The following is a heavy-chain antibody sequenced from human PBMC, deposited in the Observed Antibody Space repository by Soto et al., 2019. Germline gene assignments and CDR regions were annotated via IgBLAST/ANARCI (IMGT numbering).Heavy chain of an antibody. CDR1: GYTFTSYY. CDR2: INTSGGST. CDR3: ARPPYPGCINAVCYPLDY. Sequence: QVQLVQSGAEVKKPGASVKISCKASGYTFTSYYMHWVRQAPGQGLEWMGIINTSGGSTNYAQKLQGRAAMTGDTSTSTVYMELNSLRSEDTAVYYCARPPYPGCINAVCYPLDYWGQGTLVTVSS. V-gene: IGHV1-46*01. D-gene: IGHD2-8*01. J-gene: IGHJ4*02.